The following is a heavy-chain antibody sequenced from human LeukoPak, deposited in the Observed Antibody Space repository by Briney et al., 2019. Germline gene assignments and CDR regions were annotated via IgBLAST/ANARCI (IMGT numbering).Heavy chain of an antibody. V-gene: IGHV4-59*01. J-gene: IGHJ5*02. D-gene: IGHD2-15*01. Sequence: PSETLSLTCTVSGGSISSYYWSWIRQPPGKGLEWIGYIYYSGSTNYNPSLKSRVTISVDTSKNQFSLKLSSVTAADTAVYYCARDGGQYCSGGSCYRTNWFDPWGQGTLVTVSS. CDR3: ARDGGQYCSGGSCYRTNWFDP. CDR1: GGSISSYY. CDR2: IYYSGST.